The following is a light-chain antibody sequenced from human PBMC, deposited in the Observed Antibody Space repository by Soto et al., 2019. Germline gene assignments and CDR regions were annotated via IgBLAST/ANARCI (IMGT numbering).Light chain of an antibody. CDR2: KAS. CDR1: QSIGTY. V-gene: IGKV1-5*03. J-gene: IGKJ1*01. CDR3: QQYSDHWT. Sequence: GDRVTITCRASQSIGTYLHWYQQKSGKGPKLLIYKASNLQTGVPSRFSGSGYGTEFTLTISSLQPDDVATYYCQQYSDHWTFGQGTKVDIK.